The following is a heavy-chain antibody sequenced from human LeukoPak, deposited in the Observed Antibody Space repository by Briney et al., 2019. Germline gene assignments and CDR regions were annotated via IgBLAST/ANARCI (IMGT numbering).Heavy chain of an antibody. CDR1: GFTFSSYA. CDR3: AEGSASGRPYYFDS. Sequence: GGSLRLSCAASGFTFSSYAMSWVRQAPGKGLEWVSGITGSGGSTYHADSVKGRFTISRDDPQNTLFLQMSSLRAEDSAILYCAEGSASGRPYYFDSWGQGILVTVSS. V-gene: IGHV3-23*01. D-gene: IGHD2-15*01. CDR2: ITGSGGST. J-gene: IGHJ4*02.